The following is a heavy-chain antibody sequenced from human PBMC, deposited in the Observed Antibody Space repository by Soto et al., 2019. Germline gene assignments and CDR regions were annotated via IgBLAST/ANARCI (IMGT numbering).Heavy chain of an antibody. CDR3: ARQSESTGYFYGWFDP. CDR1: GGSINSRGYY. V-gene: IGHV4-31*03. CDR2: IYYSGSI. Sequence: QVQLQESGPGLVRPSQTLSLTCTVSGGSINSRGYYGTWIRQHPGQGFEWIGNIYYSGSIHFNPSLKSRLTMLVDTSENQFSLKLTSVAAADTAVYYCARQSESTGYFYGWFDPWGQGTLVTVSS. D-gene: IGHD3-9*01. J-gene: IGHJ5*02.